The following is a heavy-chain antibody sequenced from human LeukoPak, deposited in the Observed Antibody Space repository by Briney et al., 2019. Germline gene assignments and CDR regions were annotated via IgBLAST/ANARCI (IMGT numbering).Heavy chain of an antibody. CDR1: GGTISSYY. CDR2: IYTSGST. V-gene: IGHV4-4*07. CDR3: ARKGISAVAGAFDI. J-gene: IGHJ3*02. Sequence: SETLSLTCTVSGGTISSYYWSWIRQPAGKGLEWIGRIYTSGSTNYNPSLKSRVTLSVDTSKNQFSLKLTSVTAAGTAVYYCARKGISAVAGAFDIWGQGTMVTVSS. D-gene: IGHD6-19*01.